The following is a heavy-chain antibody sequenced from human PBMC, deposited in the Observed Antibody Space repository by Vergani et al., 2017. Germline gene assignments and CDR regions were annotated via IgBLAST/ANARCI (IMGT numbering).Heavy chain of an antibody. CDR1: GESFSSFY. J-gene: IGHJ3*02. CDR3: ARVRGGYDVLTGYFSVDAFEI. CDR2: INNDGHT. V-gene: IGHV4-34*02. Sequence: QVQLQQWGAGVVKPSGTLSLTCAVFGESFSSFYWSWIRQPPGKGLEWIGEINNDGHTNYNPSLESRVTVSRDTAKNQFSLNLMSVTAADTAVYYCARVRGGYDVLTGYFSVDAFEIWGQGTMVTVSS. D-gene: IGHD3-9*01.